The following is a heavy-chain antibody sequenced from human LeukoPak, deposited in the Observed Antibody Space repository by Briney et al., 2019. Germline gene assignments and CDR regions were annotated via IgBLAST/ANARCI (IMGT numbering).Heavy chain of an antibody. Sequence: GGSLRLSCAASGFTFSSYSMNWVRQAAGKGVEWVSSISSSSSDIYYADSVKGRFTISRDNAKNSLYLQMNSLRAEDTAVYYCARDGSWSKWPFWGQGTLVTVSS. D-gene: IGHD6-13*01. CDR3: ARDGSWSKWPF. CDR2: ISSSSSDI. CDR1: GFTFSSYS. V-gene: IGHV3-21*01. J-gene: IGHJ4*02.